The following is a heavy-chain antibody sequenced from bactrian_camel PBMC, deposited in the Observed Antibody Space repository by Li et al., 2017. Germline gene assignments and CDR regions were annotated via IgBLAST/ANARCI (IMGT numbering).Heavy chain of an antibody. Sequence: VQLVESGGGLVQPGASLRLSCVASGFTFSSYAMSWARQAPGRGLEWVSAINSGGGSTYYADSVKGRFAISRDNAKNTVYLQLNSLKTEDTAMYHCAADPARLIGFPPLFGYWGQGTQVTVS. CDR2: INSGGGST. CDR1: GFTFSSYA. V-gene: IGHV3S40*01. J-gene: IGHJ6*01. CDR3: AADPARLIGFPPLFGY. D-gene: IGHD5*01.